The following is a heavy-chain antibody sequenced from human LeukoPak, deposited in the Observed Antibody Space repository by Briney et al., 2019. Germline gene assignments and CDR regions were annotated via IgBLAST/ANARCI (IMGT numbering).Heavy chain of an antibody. CDR2: IRYDGSDK. CDR3: AKSNQLLWRVRGNALDF. CDR1: GFTFSNYG. V-gene: IGHV3-30*02. J-gene: IGHJ3*01. Sequence: GGSLRLSCAASGFTFSNYGMHWVRQAPGKGLEWVAFIRYDGSDKDYADSAEGRFTISRDNSKNTLYLQLNSLRVEDTAVYFCAKSNQLLWRVRGNALDFWGQGTMVTVSS. D-gene: IGHD2-2*01.